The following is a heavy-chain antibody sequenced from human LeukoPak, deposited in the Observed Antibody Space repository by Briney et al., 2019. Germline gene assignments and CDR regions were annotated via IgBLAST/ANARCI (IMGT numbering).Heavy chain of an antibody. CDR3: ARDAGSSWGNYYYYMDV. J-gene: IGHJ6*03. CDR1: GHTFTKYG. CDR2: ITAYNANT. V-gene: IGHV1-18*01. Sequence: GATVKFFCKAWGHTFTKYGTSWVGHASGQGLEWMGWITAYNANTNYEKSLQGRVTMTTETSTSTAYMELRSLRSDDTAVYYCARDAGSSWGNYYYYMDVWGEGTTVTVSS. D-gene: IGHD6-13*01.